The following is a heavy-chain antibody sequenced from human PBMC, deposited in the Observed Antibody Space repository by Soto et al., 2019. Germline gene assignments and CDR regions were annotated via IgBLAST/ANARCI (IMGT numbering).Heavy chain of an antibody. CDR3: ARPEFSSSSYGMDV. CDR2: ISSSSSTI. D-gene: IGHD6-6*01. J-gene: IGHJ6*02. CDR1: GFTFSSYS. Sequence: GGSLRLSCAASGFTFSSYSMNWVRQAPGKGLEWVSYISSSSSTIYYADSVKGRFTISRDNAKNSLYLQMNSLRDEDTAVYYCARPEFSSSSYGMDVWGQGTTVTVSS. V-gene: IGHV3-48*02.